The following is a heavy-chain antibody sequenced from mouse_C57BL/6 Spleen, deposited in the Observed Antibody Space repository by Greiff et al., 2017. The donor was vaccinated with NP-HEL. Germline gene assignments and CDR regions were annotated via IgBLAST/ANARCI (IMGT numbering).Heavy chain of an antibody. D-gene: IGHD2-2*01. CDR2: ISSGGSYT. V-gene: IGHV5-6*02. CDR1: GFTFSSYG. CDR3: ARRGYDGGYYFDY. Sequence: DVMLVESGGDLVKPGGSLKLSCAASGFTFSSYGMSWVRQTPDKRLEWVATISSGGSYTYYPDSVKGRFTISRDNAKNTLYLQMSSLKSEDTAMYYCARRGYDGGYYFDYWGQGTTLTVSS. J-gene: IGHJ2*01.